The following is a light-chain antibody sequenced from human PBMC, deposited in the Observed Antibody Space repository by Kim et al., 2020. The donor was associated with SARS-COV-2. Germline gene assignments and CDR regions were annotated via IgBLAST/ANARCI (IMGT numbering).Light chain of an antibody. Sequence: RITISCTGNRSNCGAGYDVHWYQQFPGTAPNLLLYGTKNRASGVPDRISGSKSGTSASLAITGLQAEDEADYYCQSYDISLTAVVFGGGTQLTVL. CDR2: GTK. V-gene: IGLV1-40*01. CDR1: RSNCGAGYD. CDR3: QSYDISLTAVV. J-gene: IGLJ2*01.